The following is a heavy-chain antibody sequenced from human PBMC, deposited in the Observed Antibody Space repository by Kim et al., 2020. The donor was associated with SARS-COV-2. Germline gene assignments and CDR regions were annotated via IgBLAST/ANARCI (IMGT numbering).Heavy chain of an antibody. V-gene: IGHV3-23*01. CDR2: ISGSGGST. D-gene: IGHD3-22*01. CDR1: GFTFSSYA. CDR3: AKDGGPYYDSSGYHFDI. J-gene: IGHJ3*02. Sequence: GGSLRLSCAASGFTFSSYAMSWVRQAPGKGLEWVSAISGSGGSTYYADSVKGRFTISRDNSKNTLYLQMNSLRAEDTAVYYCAKDGGPYYDSSGYHFDIWAKGQWSPSLQ.